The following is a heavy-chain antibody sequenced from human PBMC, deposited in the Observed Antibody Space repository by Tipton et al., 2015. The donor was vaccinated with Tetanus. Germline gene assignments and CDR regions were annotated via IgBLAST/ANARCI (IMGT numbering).Heavy chain of an antibody. V-gene: IGHV1-69*06. CDR2: IIPHFGTV. CDR1: GGTFGSYA. Sequence: QSGAEVKKPGSSVKVSCEASGGTFGSYAVNWVRQAPGQGLEWMGGIIPHFGTVEYSQKFQGRVTITADKSSSPVYMELTSLRSEDTAVYFCARGPRHDPKTFYAMDRWGPGTTVTVSS. J-gene: IGHJ6*02. D-gene: IGHD1-1*01. CDR3: ARGPRHDPKTFYAMDR.